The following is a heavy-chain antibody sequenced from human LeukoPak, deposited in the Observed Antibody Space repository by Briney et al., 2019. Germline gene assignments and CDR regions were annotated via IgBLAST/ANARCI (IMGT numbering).Heavy chain of an antibody. J-gene: IGHJ4*02. Sequence: GGSLRLSCAASGFTFSSYSMNWVRQAPGKGLEWVSSISSSSSYIYYADSVKGRFTISRDNAKNSLYLQMNSLRAEDTAVYYCARNYDSSGEGLGYWGQGTPVTVSS. D-gene: IGHD3-22*01. CDR3: ARNYDSSGEGLGY. V-gene: IGHV3-21*01. CDR2: ISSSSSYI. CDR1: GFTFSSYS.